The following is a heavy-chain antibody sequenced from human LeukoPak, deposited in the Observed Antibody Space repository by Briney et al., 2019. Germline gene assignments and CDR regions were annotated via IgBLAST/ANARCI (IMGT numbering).Heavy chain of an antibody. Sequence: GSLRLSCAASGFTVSSNYMSWVRQAPGMGLEWVSVIYSGGSTYYADSVKGRFTISRDNSKNTLYLQMNSLRAEDTAVYYCARTDVYCSGGSCYSGSYIYWGQGTLVTVSS. CDR3: ARTDVYCSGGSCYSGSYIY. V-gene: IGHV3-66*01. CDR1: GFTVSSNY. D-gene: IGHD2-15*01. CDR2: IYSGGST. J-gene: IGHJ4*02.